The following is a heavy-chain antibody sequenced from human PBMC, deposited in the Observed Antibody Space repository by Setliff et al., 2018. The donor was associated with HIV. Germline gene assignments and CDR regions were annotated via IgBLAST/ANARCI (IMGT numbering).Heavy chain of an antibody. CDR2: ISGGFA. D-gene: IGHD6-19*01. CDR3: AKDLSVRGSGFKGASAI. V-gene: IGHV3-53*01. CDR1: GFTFGDYY. J-gene: IGHJ3*02. Sequence: LRLSCVASGFTFGDYYMGWFRQAPGKGLEWVSSISGGFAYFADSVKGRFRLTKDDSKEILYLEMDTLRADDSALYYCAKDLSVRGSGFKGASAIWGQGTKVTVSS.